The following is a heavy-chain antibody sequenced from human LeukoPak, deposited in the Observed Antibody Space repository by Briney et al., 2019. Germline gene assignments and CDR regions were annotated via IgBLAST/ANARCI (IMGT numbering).Heavy chain of an antibody. D-gene: IGHD3-22*01. V-gene: IGHV3-21*01. CDR2: ISSSSSYI. Sequence: GGSLRLSCAASGFTFSSYSMNWVRQAPGKGLEWVSSISSSSSYIYYADSVKGRFTISRDNAKNSLYLRMNSLRAEDTAVYYCARQGPITMIVVDNASDIWGQGTMVTVSS. J-gene: IGHJ3*02. CDR1: GFTFSSYS. CDR3: ARQGPITMIVVDNASDI.